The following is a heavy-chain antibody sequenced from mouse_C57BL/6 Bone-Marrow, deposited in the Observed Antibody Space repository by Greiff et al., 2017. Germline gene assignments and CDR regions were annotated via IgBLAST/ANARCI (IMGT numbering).Heavy chain of an antibody. CDR3: ARHSSGEFYYFDY. V-gene: IGHV5-6*01. CDR1: GFTFSSYG. J-gene: IGHJ2*01. D-gene: IGHD3-2*02. Sequence: EVKLMESGGDLVKPGGSLKLSCAASGFTFSSYGMSWVRQTPDKRLAWVATISSGGSYTYYPDSVKGRFTISRDNAKNTLYLQMSSLKSEDTAMYYCARHSSGEFYYFDYWGQGTTLTVSS. CDR2: ISSGGSYT.